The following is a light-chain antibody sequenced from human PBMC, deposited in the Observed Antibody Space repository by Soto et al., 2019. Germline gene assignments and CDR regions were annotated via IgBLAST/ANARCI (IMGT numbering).Light chain of an antibody. V-gene: IGKV3-20*01. CDR1: QSVPRSY. Sequence: EIVLTQSPGTLSLSPGERATLSCRASQSVPRSYLAWYQQKPGQAPRLLIYGTSSRATGIPDRFSGSGSGTDFTLTISRLEPEDFAVYYCQQSLNPKTFGQGTKVDIK. J-gene: IGKJ1*01. CDR3: QQSLNPKT. CDR2: GTS.